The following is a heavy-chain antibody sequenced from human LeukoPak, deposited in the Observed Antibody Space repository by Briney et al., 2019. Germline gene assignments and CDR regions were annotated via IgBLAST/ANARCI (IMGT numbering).Heavy chain of an antibody. CDR2: IYHVGGT. CDR3: ARRWGTYCGGDCLFRVFNFHS. D-gene: IGHD2-21*02. CDR1: GDSISGGSDF. V-gene: IGHV4-39*07. Sequence: PSETLSLTCSVSGDSISGGSDFWGWIRQPPGKGLEWIANIYHVGGTYYNPSLESRVTMSIDTSKKQFSLKLTSVTAADTAIYYCARRWGTYCGGDCLFRVFNFHSWGRGTLVTVSS. J-gene: IGHJ4*02.